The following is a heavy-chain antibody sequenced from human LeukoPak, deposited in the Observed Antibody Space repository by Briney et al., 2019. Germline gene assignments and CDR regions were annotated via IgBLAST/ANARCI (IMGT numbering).Heavy chain of an antibody. D-gene: IGHD5-18*01. J-gene: IGHJ1*01. Sequence: PGGSLRLSCAASGFTFSSYWMSWVRQAPGKGLEWVANIKQAGSEKYYVDSVKGRFTISRDNAKNSLYLQMNSLRAEDTAVYYCARGGRDTAMVGPSHGGALFQHWGQGTLVTVSS. CDR1: GFTFSSYW. V-gene: IGHV3-7*01. CDR2: IKQAGSEK. CDR3: ARGGRDTAMVGPSHGGALFQH.